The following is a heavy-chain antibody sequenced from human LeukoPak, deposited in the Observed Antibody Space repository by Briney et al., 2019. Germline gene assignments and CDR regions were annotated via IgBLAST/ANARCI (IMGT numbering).Heavy chain of an antibody. CDR2: ISPYGNT. Sequence: GASVKVSCKASGFTFTTYGISWVRQAPGQGLEWMGWISPYGNTNLAQKLQGRVTMTTDTSTSTAYMELRSLRSDDTAVYYCARSSAENWYFDLWGRGTLVTVSS. D-gene: IGHD2-2*01. J-gene: IGHJ2*01. V-gene: IGHV1-18*01. CDR1: GFTFTTYG. CDR3: ARSSAENWYFDL.